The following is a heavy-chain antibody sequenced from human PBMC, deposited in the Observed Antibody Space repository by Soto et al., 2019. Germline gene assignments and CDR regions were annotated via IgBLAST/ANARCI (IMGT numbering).Heavy chain of an antibody. Sequence: QVQLVQSGAEVKKPGSSVKVSCKASGGTFSSYTISWVRQAPGQGLEWMGRIIPILGIANYAQKFQGRVTITADKSTSTAYMELSSLRSEDTAVYYCARGFRVVAAALFDYWGQGTLVTVSS. V-gene: IGHV1-69*02. CDR1: GGTFSSYT. D-gene: IGHD2-2*01. CDR3: ARGFRVVAAALFDY. J-gene: IGHJ4*02. CDR2: IIPILGIA.